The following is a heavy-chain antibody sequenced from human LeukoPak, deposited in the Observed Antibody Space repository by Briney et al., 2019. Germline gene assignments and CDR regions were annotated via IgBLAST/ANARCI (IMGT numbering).Heavy chain of an antibody. V-gene: IGHV4-59*01. CDR1: GGSISSYY. CDR2: INHSGST. J-gene: IGHJ4*02. CDR3: ARDQSGGYYFDY. D-gene: IGHD3-10*01. Sequence: SETLSLTCTVSGGSISSYYWSWIRQPPGKGLEWIGYINHSGSTSYNPSLKRRVTISVDTSKNQFSLKLSSVTAADTAVYHCARDQSGGYYFDYWGQGTLVTDSS.